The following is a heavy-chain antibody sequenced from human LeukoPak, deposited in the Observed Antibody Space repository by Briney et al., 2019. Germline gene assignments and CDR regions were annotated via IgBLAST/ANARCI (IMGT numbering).Heavy chain of an antibody. D-gene: IGHD2-2*01. CDR1: GGSVSSTTYY. CDR2: IDYSGNT. J-gene: IGHJ5*02. Sequence: SETLSLTCTVSGGSVSSTTYYWGWIRQPPGKGLEWIGSIDYSGNTYYKSSLKSRVTISVDTSKNQFSLKLTSVTAADTAVYYCARHFKGYCSSASCLDWFDPWGQGTLVTVSS. V-gene: IGHV4-39*01. CDR3: ARHFKGYCSSASCLDWFDP.